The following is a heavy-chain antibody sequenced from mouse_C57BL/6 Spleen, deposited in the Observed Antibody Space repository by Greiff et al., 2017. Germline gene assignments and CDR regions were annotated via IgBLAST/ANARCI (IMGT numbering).Heavy chain of an antibody. J-gene: IGHJ3*01. V-gene: IGHV1-82*01. D-gene: IGHD1-1*01. Sequence: VKLMESGPELVKPGASVKISCKASGYAFSSSWMNWVKQRPGKGLEWIGRIYPGDGDTNYNGKFKGKATLTADKSSSTAYMQLSSLTSEDSAVYFCARYGTTVDPWFAYWGQGTLVTVSA. CDR1: GYAFSSSW. CDR3: ARYGTTVDPWFAY. CDR2: IYPGDGDT.